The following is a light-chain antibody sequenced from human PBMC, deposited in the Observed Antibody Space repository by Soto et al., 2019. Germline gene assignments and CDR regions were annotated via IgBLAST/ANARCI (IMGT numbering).Light chain of an antibody. Sequence: EIVLPQSPGTLSLAPGETAHLSFRAIQSVSSSYLAWYQQKPGQAPRLLVYGSYHRATGIADRFSGSGSGTDFTLTIRRLEPEDFAVYYCQQYGSSPPINCGQGTRLEIK. CDR1: QSVSSSY. CDR2: GSY. J-gene: IGKJ5*01. CDR3: QQYGSSPPIN. V-gene: IGKV3-20*01.